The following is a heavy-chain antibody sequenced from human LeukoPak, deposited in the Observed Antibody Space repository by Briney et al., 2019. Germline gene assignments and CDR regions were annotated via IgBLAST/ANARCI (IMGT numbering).Heavy chain of an antibody. CDR3: ARNVVGAISYFDY. CDR2: IYSGGST. D-gene: IGHD1-26*01. V-gene: IGHV3-66*01. J-gene: IGHJ4*02. CDR1: GFTVSSNY. Sequence: GGSLRLSCAASGFTVSSNYMSWVRQAPGKGLEWVSVIYSGGSTYYADSVKGRFTISRDNSKNTLYPQMNSLRAEDTAVYYCARNVVGAISYFDYWGQGTLVTVSS.